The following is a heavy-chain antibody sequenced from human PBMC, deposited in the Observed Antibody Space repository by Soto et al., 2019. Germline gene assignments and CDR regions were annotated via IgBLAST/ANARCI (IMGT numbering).Heavy chain of an antibody. Sequence: SVKVSCKASGGTFSSYAISWVRQAPGQGLEWMGGIIPIFGTANYAQKFQGRVTITADKSTSTAYMELSSLRSEDTAVYYCAREKEQLAHFDYWGQVTVRTFSS. CDR2: IIPIFGTA. J-gene: IGHJ4*02. D-gene: IGHD6-13*01. CDR3: AREKEQLAHFDY. V-gene: IGHV1-69*06. CDR1: GGTFSSYA.